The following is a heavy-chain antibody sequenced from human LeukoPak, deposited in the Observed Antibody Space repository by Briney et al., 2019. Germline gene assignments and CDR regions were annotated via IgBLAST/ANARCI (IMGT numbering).Heavy chain of an antibody. J-gene: IGHJ1*01. Sequence: PGGSLRLSLAASGFTFSSDAMSWVRQAPGKGLEWVSAISCRGGSTYYADSVKGRFTISRDNSKNTLYMQMNSLRADDTAVYYCAKDRSDIVVVIAATDDYFHHWGQGTLVTVSS. D-gene: IGHD2-15*01. CDR3: AKDRSDIVVVIAATDDYFHH. CDR2: ISCRGGST. CDR1: GFTFSSDA. V-gene: IGHV3-23*01.